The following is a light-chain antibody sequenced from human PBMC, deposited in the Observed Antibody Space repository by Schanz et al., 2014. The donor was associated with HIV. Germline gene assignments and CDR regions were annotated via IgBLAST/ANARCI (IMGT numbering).Light chain of an antibody. CDR1: SADIGAYKS. Sequence: QSALTQPASVSGSPGQSITISCTGTSADIGAYKSVSWYQQHPGKAPKLIIYDVNNRPSGVSDRFSGSKSANTASLAISGLQADDEGDYYCTSYTTNRTVALGGGTKLTVL. V-gene: IGLV2-14*03. J-gene: IGLJ2*01. CDR3: TSYTTNRTVA. CDR2: DVN.